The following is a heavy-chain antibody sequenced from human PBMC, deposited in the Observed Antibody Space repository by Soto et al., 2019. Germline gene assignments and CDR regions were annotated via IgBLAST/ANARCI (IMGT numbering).Heavy chain of an antibody. Sequence: GGSLRLSCAASGFTFSGYGMHWVRQAPGKGLEWVAVIWYDGSNKYYADSVKGRFTISRDNSKNTLYLQMNSLRAEDTAVYYCASSIAVAGIDAFDSWGQATSVTVAS. CDR1: GFTFSGYG. D-gene: IGHD6-19*01. CDR2: IWYDGSNK. J-gene: IGHJ3*02. CDR3: ASSIAVAGIDAFDS. V-gene: IGHV3-33*01.